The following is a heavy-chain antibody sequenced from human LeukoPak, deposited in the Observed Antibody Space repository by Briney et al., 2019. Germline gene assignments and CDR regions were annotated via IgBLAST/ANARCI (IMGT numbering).Heavy chain of an antibody. J-gene: IGHJ4*02. Sequence: PGGSLRLSCAASGFTFSSYAMSWVRQARGKGLEWVSVISGNGGSTYYADSVKGRLTISRDNSKNTLYLQMNSLGGEDTAVYYCAKADSARGVTLKSTIDYWGQGTLVTVSS. V-gene: IGHV3-23*01. CDR1: GFTFSSYA. D-gene: IGHD2-21*02. CDR2: ISGNGGST. CDR3: AKADSARGVTLKSTIDY.